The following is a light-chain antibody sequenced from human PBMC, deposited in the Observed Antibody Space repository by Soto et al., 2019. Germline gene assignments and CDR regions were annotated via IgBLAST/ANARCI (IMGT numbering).Light chain of an antibody. CDR3: TSYTASNSYV. CDR2: EVI. J-gene: IGLJ1*01. V-gene: IGLV2-8*01. CDR1: SSDVGNYNY. Sequence: QSVLTQPPSASGSPGQSVTISCTGSSSDVGNYNYVSWYQQHPGKAPKLMIYEVIKRPSGVPPRFSGSKSGNTASLTVSGLQAEDEADYYCTSYTASNSYVFGSGTKLTVL.